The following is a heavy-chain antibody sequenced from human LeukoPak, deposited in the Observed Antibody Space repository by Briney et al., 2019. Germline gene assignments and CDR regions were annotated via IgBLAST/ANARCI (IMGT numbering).Heavy chain of an antibody. D-gene: IGHD4-17*01. CDR1: TGSLSGYY. CDR3: ASPGSTVTKYYYYGMDV. J-gene: IGHJ6*02. CDR2: INHSGST. V-gene: IGHV4-34*01. Sequence: SETLSLTCTVYTGSLSGYYWSWIRQPPGKGLEWIGEINHSGSTNYNPSLKSRVTISVDTSKNQFSLKLSSVTAADTAVYYCASPGSTVTKYYYYGMDVWGQGTTVTVSS.